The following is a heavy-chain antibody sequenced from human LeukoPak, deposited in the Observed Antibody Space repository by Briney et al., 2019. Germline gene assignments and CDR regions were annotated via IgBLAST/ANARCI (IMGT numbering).Heavy chain of an antibody. J-gene: IGHJ4*02. D-gene: IGHD2-15*01. Sequence: SETLSLTCTVSGGSISSYYWSWIRQPPGKGQEWIRYIYYSGSTNYNPSLKSRVTISVDTSKNQFSLKLSSVTAADTAVYYCARSLPPTYCSGGSCYSLFGYWGQGTLVTVSS. V-gene: IGHV4-59*01. CDR2: IYYSGST. CDR3: ARSLPPTYCSGGSCYSLFGY. CDR1: GGSISSYY.